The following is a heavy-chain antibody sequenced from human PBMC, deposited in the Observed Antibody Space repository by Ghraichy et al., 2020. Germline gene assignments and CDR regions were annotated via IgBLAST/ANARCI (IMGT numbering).Heavy chain of an antibody. V-gene: IGHV3-74*01. CDR1: GFTFSRYW. D-gene: IGHD1-1*01. Sequence: SCAASGFTFSRYWMHWVRQAPGKGLVWVSRISTDGSSTDYADSVKGRFTISRDNAKNTVHLQMNSLRAEDTAVYYCVRLLDRDYWGQGTLVTVSS. CDR3: VRLLDRDY. CDR2: ISTDGSST. J-gene: IGHJ4*02.